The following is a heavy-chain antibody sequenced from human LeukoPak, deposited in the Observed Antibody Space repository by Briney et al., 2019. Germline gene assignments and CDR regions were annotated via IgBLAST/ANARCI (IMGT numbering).Heavy chain of an antibody. CDR3: ARDLGYCSSGSCPGFDY. CDR2: IYYSGST. Sequence: PSETLSLTCTVSGGSISSSSYYWGWIRQPPGKGLEWIGSIYYSGSTYYNPSLKSRVTISVDTSKNQFSLKLSSVTAADTAVYYCARDLGYCSSGSCPGFDYWGQGTLVTVSS. D-gene: IGHD2-15*01. J-gene: IGHJ4*02. CDR1: GGSISSSSYY. V-gene: IGHV4-39*07.